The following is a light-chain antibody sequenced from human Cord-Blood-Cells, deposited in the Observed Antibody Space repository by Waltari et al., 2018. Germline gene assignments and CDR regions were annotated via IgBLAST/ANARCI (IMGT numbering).Light chain of an antibody. J-gene: IGLJ1*01. V-gene: IGLV2-14*01. CDR3: SSYTSSSTYV. Sequence: QSALPQPASVSGPPRPSITTSSPGTSSDVGCYHYVSCYQQHPGKAPKLMIYDVSNRPSGVSNRFSGSKAGNAASLTISGLQAEDEAYYYCSSYTSSSTYVFGTGTKVTVL. CDR2: DVS. CDR1: SSDVGCYHY.